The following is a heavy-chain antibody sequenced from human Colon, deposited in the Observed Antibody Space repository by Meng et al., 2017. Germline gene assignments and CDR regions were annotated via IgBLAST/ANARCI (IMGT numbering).Heavy chain of an antibody. CDR2: IYYTGST. CDR3: ARGPLDY. J-gene: IGHJ4*02. CDR1: GGSVSSGSYY. V-gene: IGHV4-61*01. Sequence: QVRLQEAGPGLVRPSETLSLTCTGSGGSVSSGSYYWSWIRQPPGKGLEWIGYIYYTGSTNYNPSLKSRVTISVDTSKNQFSLKLSSVTAADTAVYYCARGPLDYWGQGTLVTVSS.